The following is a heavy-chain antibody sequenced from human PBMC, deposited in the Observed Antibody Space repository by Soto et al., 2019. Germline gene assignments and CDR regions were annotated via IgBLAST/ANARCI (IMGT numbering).Heavy chain of an antibody. D-gene: IGHD6-25*01. J-gene: IGHJ4*02. CDR2: INTNGVNT. CDR3: ARGRVEDSSGWATYFDY. Sequence: EVQLVESGGGLVQPGGSLRLSCAASGFTFSGYCMFWVRQAPGEGLEYVSAINTNGVNTFYAKSVKGRFTISRDNSKNTMYLQMGSLRAEDMAVYYCARGRVEDSSGWATYFDYWGQGTLVTVSS. CDR1: GFTFSGYC. V-gene: IGHV3-64*01.